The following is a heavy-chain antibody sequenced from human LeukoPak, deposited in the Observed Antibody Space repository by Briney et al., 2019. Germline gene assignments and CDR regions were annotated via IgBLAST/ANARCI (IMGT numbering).Heavy chain of an antibody. V-gene: IGHV3-23*01. CDR2: ISGSGGST. CDR1: GFTFSSYA. J-gene: IGHJ4*02. D-gene: IGHD3-10*01. Sequence: GGSLRLSCAASGFTFSSYAMSWVRQAPGKGLEWVSAISGSGGSTYYADSVKGRFTISRDNSKNTLYLQMNSLRAEDTAVYYCAKEGSALLWFGEFNYYFDYWSQGTLVTVSS. CDR3: AKEGSALLWFGEFNYYFDY.